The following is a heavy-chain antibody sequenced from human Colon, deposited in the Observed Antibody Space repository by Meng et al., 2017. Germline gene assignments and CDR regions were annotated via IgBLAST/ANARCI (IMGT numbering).Heavy chain of an antibody. CDR3: ARAAYYDSSGLQSIGY. V-gene: IGHV1-18*01. J-gene: IGHJ4*02. D-gene: IGHD3-22*01. Sequence: ASVKVSCKASGCTFTSYGISWVRQAPGQGLEWMGWISGYNGNTQYAQNLQDRVTMTTDTSTSTAYMELRSLRSDDTAVYYCARAAYYDSSGLQSIGYWGQGTLVTVSS. CDR1: GCTFTSYG. CDR2: ISGYNGNT.